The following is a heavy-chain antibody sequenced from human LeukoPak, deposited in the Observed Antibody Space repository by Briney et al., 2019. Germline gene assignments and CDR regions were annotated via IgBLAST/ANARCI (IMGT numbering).Heavy chain of an antibody. D-gene: IGHD2-21*01. J-gene: IGHJ3*02. Sequence: PGRSLRLSCAASGFTFSSYGMYWVRQAPGKGLEWVAVIWYDGSNKYYADSVKGRFTISRDNSKNTLYLRMNSLRAEDTAVYYCARETGDLGDAFDIWGQGTMVTVSS. CDR3: ARETGDLGDAFDI. CDR1: GFTFSSYG. CDR2: IWYDGSNK. V-gene: IGHV3-33*01.